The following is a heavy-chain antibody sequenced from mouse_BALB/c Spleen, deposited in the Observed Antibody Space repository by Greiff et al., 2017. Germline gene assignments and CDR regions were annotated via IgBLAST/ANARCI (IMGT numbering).Heavy chain of an antibody. D-gene: IGHD4-1*01. CDR3: TRANWDWYFDV. Sequence: EVQGVESGGGLVKPGGSLKLSCAASGFTFSSYTMSWVRQTPEKRLEWVATISSGGSYTYYPDSVKGRFTISRDNAKNTLYLQMSSLKSEDTAMYYCTRANWDWYFDVWGAGTTVTVSS. J-gene: IGHJ1*01. V-gene: IGHV5-6-4*01. CDR2: ISSGGSYT. CDR1: GFTFSSYT.